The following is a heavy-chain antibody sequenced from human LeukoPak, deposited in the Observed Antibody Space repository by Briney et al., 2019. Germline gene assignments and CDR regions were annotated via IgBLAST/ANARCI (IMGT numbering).Heavy chain of an antibody. CDR3: ARGLYSSSSYANY. D-gene: IGHD6-6*01. Sequence: GGSLRLSCAPSGFTFTSYSMNWVRQAPGKGLEWVSSISSSSSYIYYTDSVKGRFTISRHNAKNSLYLQINSLRAEDTAVYYCARGLYSSSSYANYWGQGTLVTVSS. CDR1: GFTFTSYS. J-gene: IGHJ4*02. V-gene: IGHV3-21*01. CDR2: ISSSSSYI.